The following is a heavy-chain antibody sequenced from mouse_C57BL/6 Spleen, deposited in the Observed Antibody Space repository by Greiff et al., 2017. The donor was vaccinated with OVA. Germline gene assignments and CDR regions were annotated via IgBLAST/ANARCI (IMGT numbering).Heavy chain of an antibody. CDR3: ARGGTNYCCSSYPFAY. J-gene: IGHJ3*01. CDR1: GYTFTGYW. V-gene: IGHV1-9*01. Sequence: QVQLKESGAELMKPGASVKLSCKATGYTFTGYWIEWVKQRPGHGLEWIGEILPGSGSTNYNEKFKGKATFTADTSSNTAYMQLSSLTTEDSAIYYCARGGTNYCCSSYPFAYWGQGTLVSVAA. CDR2: ILPGSGST. D-gene: IGHD1-1*01.